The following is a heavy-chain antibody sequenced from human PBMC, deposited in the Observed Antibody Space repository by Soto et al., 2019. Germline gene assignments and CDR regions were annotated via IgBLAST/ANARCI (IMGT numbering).Heavy chain of an antibody. CDR3: ARVYAGDHPFDY. CDR1: GYTFTKYY. D-gene: IGHD2-2*01. J-gene: IGHJ4*02. CDR2: INPNSGGT. Sequence: QVQLVQSGAEVKKPGDSVKVSCKASGYTFTKYYIHWVRQAPGQGLAWMGWINPNSGGTNYAQKFQASVTMTRDTSISTAYMDLRRLNSDDTAVYYCARVYAGDHPFDYWGPGTLVTVSS. V-gene: IGHV1-2*02.